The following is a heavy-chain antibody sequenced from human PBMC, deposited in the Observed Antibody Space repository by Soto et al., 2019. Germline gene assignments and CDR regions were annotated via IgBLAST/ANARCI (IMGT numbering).Heavy chain of an antibody. CDR2: IIPLFGTP. Sequence: QVQLVQSGAEVKKTGSSVKVSCKASGGIFTTYAISLLRQAPGQGLELMGGIIPLFGTPNYVQRFQGRVTIPAYESKSTAYMELSRLRSEDTAVYYCARDRDEYGSGNYDTRIDFSGHGTLVTVSA. J-gene: IGHJ4*01. CDR1: GGIFTTYA. V-gene: IGHV1-69*01. D-gene: IGHD3-10*01. CDR3: ARDRDEYGSGNYDTRIDF.